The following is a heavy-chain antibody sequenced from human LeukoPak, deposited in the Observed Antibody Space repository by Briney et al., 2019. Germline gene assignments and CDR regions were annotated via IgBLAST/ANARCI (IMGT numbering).Heavy chain of an antibody. CDR3: AKDERNWNYNLASQTYD. D-gene: IGHD1-7*01. J-gene: IGHJ4*02. CDR2: IIPIYGTP. Sequence: GASVKVSCKASGGTLSGYAISWVRQAPGQGLEWMGGIIPIYGTPHSAQKFQGRVTITTDESTSTAFMDLSSLRSEDTAVYYCAKDERNWNYNLASQTYDWGQGTLVTVSS. CDR1: GGTLSGYA. V-gene: IGHV1-69*05.